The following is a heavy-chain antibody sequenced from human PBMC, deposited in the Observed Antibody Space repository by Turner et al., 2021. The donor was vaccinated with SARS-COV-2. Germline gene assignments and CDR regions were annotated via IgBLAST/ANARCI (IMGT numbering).Heavy chain of an antibody. CDR1: GYIFTNYY. V-gene: IGHV1-46*03. Sequence: QVQLLQSGAEVKKPGASVKVSCKASGYIFTNYYMHWGRQAPGQGLEWMGIINGRGDVTGYAEKFQGRVTMTTDTSTRTVYMKVKSLRSDDTAVYFCARGDVVGADFDFWGQGTLVTVSP. CDR3: ARGDVVGADFDF. CDR2: INGRGDVT. J-gene: IGHJ4*02. D-gene: IGHD1-26*01.